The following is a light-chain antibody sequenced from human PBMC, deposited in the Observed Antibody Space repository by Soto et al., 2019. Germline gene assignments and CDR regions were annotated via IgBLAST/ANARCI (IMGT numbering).Light chain of an antibody. V-gene: IGLV2-14*01. CDR3: SSYTSSSTHVV. CDR1: SSDVGGYNY. J-gene: IGLJ2*01. CDR2: EVS. Sequence: QSALTQPASVSGSPGQSITISCTGTSSDVGGYNYVSWYQQHPGKAPKPMIYEVSNRPSGVSNRFSGSKSGNTASLTISGLQAEDEGDYYCSSYTSSSTHVVFGGGTKLTVL.